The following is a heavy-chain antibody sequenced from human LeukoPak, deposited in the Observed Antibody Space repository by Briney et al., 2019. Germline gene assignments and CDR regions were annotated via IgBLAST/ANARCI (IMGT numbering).Heavy chain of an antibody. CDR1: GYTLTELS. D-gene: IGHD3-3*02. Sequence: GASVKVSCKVSGYTLTELSMHWVRQAPGKGLEWMGGFDPEDGETIYAQKFQGRVTMTEDTSTDTAYMELSSLRSEDTAVYYCATSYGTLPIFGVVTPNWFDPWGQGTLVTVSS. V-gene: IGHV1-24*01. J-gene: IGHJ5*02. CDR3: ATSYGTLPIFGVVTPNWFDP. CDR2: FDPEDGET.